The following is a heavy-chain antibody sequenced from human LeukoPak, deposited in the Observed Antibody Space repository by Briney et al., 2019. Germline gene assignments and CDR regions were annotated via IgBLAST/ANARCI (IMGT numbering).Heavy chain of an antibody. CDR3: AKDRTERNYYDTSAFSGFDP. Sequence: PGGSRRLSCAASGFTFSSYAMSWVHQAPGKGLEWVSGISGSGGSTYYADSVKGRFTISRDNSKNTLYLQMNSLRAEDTAVYFCAKDRTERNYYDTSAFSGFDPWGQGTLVTVSS. D-gene: IGHD3-22*01. CDR1: GFTFSSYA. V-gene: IGHV3-23*01. J-gene: IGHJ5*02. CDR2: ISGSGGST.